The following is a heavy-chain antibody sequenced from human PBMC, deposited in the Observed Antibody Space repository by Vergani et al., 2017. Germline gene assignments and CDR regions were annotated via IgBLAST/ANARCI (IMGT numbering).Heavy chain of an antibody. CDR2: LYYSGST. D-gene: IGHD6-6*01. J-gene: IGHJ4*02. V-gene: IGHV4-31*03. CDR3: AREAGGAAPFDY. Sequence: QVQLQESGPGLVKPSQTLSLTCTVSGGSISSGGYYWSWIRQHPGKGLEWIGYLYYSGSTYYNPSLKGRVTISVDTSKNQFSLKLSSVTAADTAVYYCAREAGGAAPFDYWGQGTLVTVSS. CDR1: GGSISSGGYY.